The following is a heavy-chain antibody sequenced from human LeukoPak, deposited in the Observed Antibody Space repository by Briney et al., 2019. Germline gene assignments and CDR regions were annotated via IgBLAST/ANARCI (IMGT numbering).Heavy chain of an antibody. CDR1: GYTFTGYY. D-gene: IGHD3-22*01. Sequence: ASVKVSCKASGYTFTGYYMHWVRQAPGQGLEWMGWINPNSGGTNYAQKFQGTVTMTRDTSNSTAYLELSRLRSDDTAVYYCARMDYYDSSGYGYWFDPWGQGTLVTVSS. V-gene: IGHV1-2*02. CDR3: ARMDYYDSSGYGYWFDP. J-gene: IGHJ5*02. CDR2: INPNSGGT.